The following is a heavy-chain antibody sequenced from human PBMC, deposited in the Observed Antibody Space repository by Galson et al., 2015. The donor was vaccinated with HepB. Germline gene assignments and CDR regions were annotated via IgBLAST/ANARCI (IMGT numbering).Heavy chain of an antibody. CDR3: ARAPTVVTPGGFNWFDP. D-gene: IGHD4-23*01. Sequence: SVKVSCKASGYTFTSYYMHWVRQAPGQGLEWMGIINPSGGSTSYAQKFQGRVTMTRDTSTSTVYMELSSLRSEDTAVYYCARAPTVVTPGGFNWFDPWGQGTLVTVSS. J-gene: IGHJ5*02. CDR2: INPSGGST. CDR1: GYTFTSYY. V-gene: IGHV1-46*01.